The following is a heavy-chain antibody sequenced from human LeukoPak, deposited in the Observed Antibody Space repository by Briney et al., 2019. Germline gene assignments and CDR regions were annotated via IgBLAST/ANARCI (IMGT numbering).Heavy chain of an antibody. CDR1: GGSISSSSYY. D-gene: IGHD3-10*01. J-gene: IGHJ4*02. CDR3: ARVTAGSYYNEKANYFDY. V-gene: IGHV4-39*07. CDR2: TYYSGST. Sequence: SSETLSLTCTVSGGSISSSSYYWGWIRQPPGKGLEWIGSTYYSGSTYYNPSLKSRVTISVDTSKNQFSLKLSSVTAADTAVYYCARVTAGSYYNEKANYFDYWGQGTLVTVSS.